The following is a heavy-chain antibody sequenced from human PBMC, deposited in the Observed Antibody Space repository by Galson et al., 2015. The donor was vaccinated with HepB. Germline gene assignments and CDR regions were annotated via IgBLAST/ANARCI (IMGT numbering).Heavy chain of an antibody. V-gene: IGHV1-46*01. J-gene: IGHJ4*02. CDR2: INPNGGST. CDR1: GYTFTSSY. CDR3: ARRDGGFGGVFAY. D-gene: IGHD3-16*02. Sequence: SVKVSCKASGYTFTSSYMHWVRQAPGQGLEWMGIINPNGGSTTYAQKFQGRVTMTRDTSTSTVYMELSSLRSEDTAVYYCARRDGGFGGVFAYWGQGTLVTVSS.